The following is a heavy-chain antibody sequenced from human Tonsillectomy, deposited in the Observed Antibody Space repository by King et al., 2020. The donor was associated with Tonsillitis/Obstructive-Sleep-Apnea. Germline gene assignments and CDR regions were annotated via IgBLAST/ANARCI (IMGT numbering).Heavy chain of an antibody. Sequence: VQLVESGGGLVQPGGSLRLSCSASGFTFSSYAIHWVRQAPGKGLEYVSAISTNGGSTYYADSVKGRFTISRDNSKNTLYLQMRSLRAEDTAVYYCVKGQRRSCSNGVCFPFDYWGQGTLVTVSS. CDR2: ISTNGGST. V-gene: IGHV3-64D*06. CDR1: GFTFSSYA. D-gene: IGHD2-8*01. CDR3: VKGQRRSCSNGVCFPFDY. J-gene: IGHJ4*02.